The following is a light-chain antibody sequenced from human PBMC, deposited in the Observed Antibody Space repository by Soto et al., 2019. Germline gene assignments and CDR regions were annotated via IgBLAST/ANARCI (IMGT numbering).Light chain of an antibody. CDR3: HQSYNSPYT. V-gene: IGKV1-39*01. Sequence: DIQMTQSPSSLSASLGDRVTITCRASQSINNYLNWYQQEEGKAPKLLIYAATSLQSGVPSRFSGSGSGTEFNLTISSLQPGDFATYYCHQSYNSPYTFGLGTNLEIK. CDR1: QSINNY. CDR2: AAT. J-gene: IGKJ2*01.